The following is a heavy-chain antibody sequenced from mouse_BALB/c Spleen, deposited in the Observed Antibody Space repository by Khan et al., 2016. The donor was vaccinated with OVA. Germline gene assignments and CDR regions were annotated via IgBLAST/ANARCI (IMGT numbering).Heavy chain of an antibody. CDR1: GFNIKDTY. J-gene: IGHJ3*01. CDR2: IDPANGNV. Sequence: VQLQQPGAEFVKPGASVKLSCTASGFNIKDTYMHWINQRPQQGLVWIGRIDPANGNVKYDPNFQDKATIAADASSNTAYLQLSSLTSVDTAFYYFTRVAYNGLLAYWGQGTLVTVSA. CDR3: TRVAYNGLLAY. D-gene: IGHD2-10*01. V-gene: IGHV14-3*02.